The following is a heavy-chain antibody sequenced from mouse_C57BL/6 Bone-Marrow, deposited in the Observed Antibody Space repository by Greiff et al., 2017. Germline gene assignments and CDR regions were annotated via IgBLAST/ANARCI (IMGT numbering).Heavy chain of an antibody. CDR3: ARSGNYYYGSTAY. J-gene: IGHJ3*01. D-gene: IGHD1-1*01. Sequence: QVQLQQSGTELVKPGASVKLSCKASGYTFTSYWMHWVKQRPGQGLEWIGNINPSNGGTNYNEKFKSKATLTVDKSSSTAYMQLISLASEDSAVYYCARSGNYYYGSTAYWGQGTLVTVSA. CDR1: GYTFTSYW. V-gene: IGHV1-53*01. CDR2: INPSNGGT.